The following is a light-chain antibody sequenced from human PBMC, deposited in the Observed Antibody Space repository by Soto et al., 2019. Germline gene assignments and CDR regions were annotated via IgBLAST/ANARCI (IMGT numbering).Light chain of an antibody. V-gene: IGKV1-5*03. Sequence: DIPMTQSPSTLSASVGDRVTITCRASQSINNWLAWYQQKPGKAPKLLIYKASSLESGVPSRFSGSGSGTEFTLTISSLQPDDFTPYYCQQYNSYPWTFGQGTKVEVK. CDR1: QSINNW. J-gene: IGKJ1*01. CDR2: KAS. CDR3: QQYNSYPWT.